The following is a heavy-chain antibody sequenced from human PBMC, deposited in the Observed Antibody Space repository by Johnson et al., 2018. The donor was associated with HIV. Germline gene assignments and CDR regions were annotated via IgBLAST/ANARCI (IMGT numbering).Heavy chain of an antibody. J-gene: IGHJ3*02. D-gene: IGHD6-13*01. V-gene: IGHV3-30*19. CDR3: ARDWAAVGRVGGMDAFDI. Sequence: QVQLVESGGGVVQPGRSLRLSCAASGFTFSNYGMHWVRQAPGKGLEWVAVISYDGSNKYYADSVKGRFTISRDNAKNSLYLQMNSLRAEDTALYYCARDWAAVGRVGGMDAFDIWGQGTMVSVSS. CDR1: GFTFSNYG. CDR2: ISYDGSNK.